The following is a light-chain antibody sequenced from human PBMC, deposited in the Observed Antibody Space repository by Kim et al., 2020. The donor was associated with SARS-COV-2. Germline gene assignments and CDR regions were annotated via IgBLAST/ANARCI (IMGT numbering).Light chain of an antibody. V-gene: IGKV4-1*01. CDR1: QSLLYSANNKNY. CDR3: QQYFTTPLT. Sequence: DIVMTQSPDSLTVSLGGRATINCRSNQSLLYSANNKNYLAWYQQKAGRPPHLLIYWASTRESGVPDRFSGSGSGTDFTLTISGLQAEDVSVYYCQQYFTTPLTFGGGTKVDIK. J-gene: IGKJ4*01. CDR2: WAS.